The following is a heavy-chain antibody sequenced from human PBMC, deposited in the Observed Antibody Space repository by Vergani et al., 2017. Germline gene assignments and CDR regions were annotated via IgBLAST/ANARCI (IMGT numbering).Heavy chain of an antibody. V-gene: IGHV3-7*01. Sequence: EVQLVESGGGLVQPGGSLRLSCAASGFTFSSYWMSWVRQAPGKGLEWVANIKQDGSEKYYVDSVKGRFTISRDNAKNSLYLQMNSLRAEDTAVYYCARDGGGGYSYGFSFDYWGQGTLVTVSS. D-gene: IGHD5-18*01. CDR1: GFTFSSYW. CDR2: IKQDGSEK. J-gene: IGHJ4*02. CDR3: ARDGGGGYSYGFSFDY.